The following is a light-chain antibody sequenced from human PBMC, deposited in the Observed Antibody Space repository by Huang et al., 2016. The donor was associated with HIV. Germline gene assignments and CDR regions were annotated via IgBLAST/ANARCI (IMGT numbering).Light chain of an antibody. CDR1: QSVLYSSNTKNY. CDR2: WAS. J-gene: IGKJ4*01. V-gene: IGKV4-1*01. Sequence: DIVMTQSPDSLAVSLGERATINCKSGQSVLYSSNTKNYLAWYQQKPGQPPKLLIYWASTRESGVPDRFSGSGSGTDFTLTISSLQAEDVAVYYCQQYYSTPLTFGGGTKVEIK. CDR3: QQYYSTPLT.